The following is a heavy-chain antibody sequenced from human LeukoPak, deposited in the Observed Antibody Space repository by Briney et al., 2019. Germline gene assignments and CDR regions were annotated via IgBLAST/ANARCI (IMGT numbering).Heavy chain of an antibody. V-gene: IGHV4-34*01. CDR2: INHSGST. D-gene: IGHD3-16*01. CDR1: GGSFSGYY. Sequence: SETLSLTCAVYGGSFSGYYWSWIRQPPGKGLEWIGEINHSGSTNYNPSLKGRVTISVDTSKNQFSLKLSSVTAADTAVYYCARRMYVVSFDYWGQGTLVTVSS. CDR3: ARRMYVVSFDY. J-gene: IGHJ4*02.